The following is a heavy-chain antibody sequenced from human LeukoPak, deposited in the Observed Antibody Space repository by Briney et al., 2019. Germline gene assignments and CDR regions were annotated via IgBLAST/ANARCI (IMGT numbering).Heavy chain of an antibody. J-gene: IGHJ4*02. CDR1: GFTFSNYA. CDR2: ISGSGGNT. Sequence: PGGSLTLSCAASGFTFSNYAMSWVRQAPGKGLEWVSSISGSGGNTYYVDSVKGRFTISRDNSNNTLYLQMNSLRAEDTAVYYCAKSRHPPTVVVITTFYDYWGQGTLVTVSS. V-gene: IGHV3-23*01. CDR3: AKSRHPPTVVVITTFYDY. D-gene: IGHD3-22*01.